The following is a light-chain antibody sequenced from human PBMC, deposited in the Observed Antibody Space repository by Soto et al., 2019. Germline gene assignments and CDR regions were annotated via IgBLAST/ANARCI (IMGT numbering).Light chain of an antibody. CDR2: WAS. CDR3: QQYYSTPLT. V-gene: IGKV4-1*01. CDR1: QSVLYSSNNKNY. J-gene: IGKJ4*01. Sequence: DIVMTQSPDSLAVSLGERATINCKSSQSVLYSSNNKNYLAWYQQKPGQPPKLLIYWASTRESGVPDRFSGSGYGPDFTLTISSLQAEDVAVYYCQQYYSTPLTFGGGTKVEIK.